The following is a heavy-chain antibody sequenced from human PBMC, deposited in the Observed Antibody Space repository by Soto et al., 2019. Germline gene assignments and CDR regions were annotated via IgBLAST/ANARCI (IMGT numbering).Heavy chain of an antibody. CDR1: GFPFITYA. CDR2: ISGSSGGST. J-gene: IGHJ4*02. CDR3: AKVSRFPVGLLSLF. Sequence: EVQLLESGGTLVQPGGSMRLSCAASGFPFITYAMNWFRQAPGKGLEWVSYISGSSGGSTYYADSVKGRFTISRDNSKNTLFLQMNSLRVEDTAVYDCAKVSRFPVGLLSLFWGQGSLVTVSS. V-gene: IGHV3-23*01. D-gene: IGHD1-26*01.